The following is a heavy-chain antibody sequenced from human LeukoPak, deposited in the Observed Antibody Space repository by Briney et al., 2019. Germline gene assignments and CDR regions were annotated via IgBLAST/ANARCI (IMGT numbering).Heavy chain of an antibody. D-gene: IGHD3-22*01. Sequence: SETLSLTCSVSGGSISSYYWTWIRQPPGKGLEWIGYIYDNGNTNYNPSLKSRVTISVDTSQNQFSLKLSSVTAADTALYYCVRGYYYYRFWGQGTLVTVSS. CDR1: GGSISSYY. J-gene: IGHJ4*02. CDR3: VRGYYYYRF. V-gene: IGHV4-59*01. CDR2: IYDNGNT.